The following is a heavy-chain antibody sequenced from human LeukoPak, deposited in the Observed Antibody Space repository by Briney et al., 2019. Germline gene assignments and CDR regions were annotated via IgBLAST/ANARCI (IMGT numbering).Heavy chain of an antibody. D-gene: IGHD2-21*02. Sequence: SETLSLTCTVSGGSISSSSYYWGWIRQPPGKGLEYIGSIYYSGTTYYSPSLKSRVTISADTSKNQFSLRLTPVTAADTAVYYCARLPGCSGADCFRAFDIWGQGTMVTVSS. CDR3: ARLPGCSGADCFRAFDI. CDR1: GGSISSSSYY. V-gene: IGHV4-39*07. J-gene: IGHJ3*02. CDR2: IYYSGTT.